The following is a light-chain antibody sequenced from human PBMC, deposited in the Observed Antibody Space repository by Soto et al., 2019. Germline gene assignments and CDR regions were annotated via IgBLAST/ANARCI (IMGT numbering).Light chain of an antibody. CDR2: AAS. Sequence: DIQMTQSPSSLSASFGDRVTMTCRASQGIGIYLAWFQQRPGNTPKLRIYAASTLQSGVPSRFSGSGSGTDFTLTISSLQPEDVATYYGQKYNSAPLTFGGGTRVEIK. CDR1: QGIGIY. CDR3: QKYNSAPLT. J-gene: IGKJ4*01. V-gene: IGKV1-27*01.